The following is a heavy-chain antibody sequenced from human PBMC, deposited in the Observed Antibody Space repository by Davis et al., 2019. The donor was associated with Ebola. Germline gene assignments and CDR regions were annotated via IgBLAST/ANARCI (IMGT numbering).Heavy chain of an antibody. D-gene: IGHD3-22*01. CDR2: ISGSGGST. CDR3: ARETYYYDSSGYYPLFDY. J-gene: IGHJ4*02. Sequence: GESLKISCAASGFTFSSYAMSWVRQAPGKGLEWVSAISGSGGSTYYADSVKGRFTISRDNAKNSLYLQMNSLRAEDTAVYYCARETYYYDSSGYYPLFDYWGQGTLVTVSS. CDR1: GFTFSSYA. V-gene: IGHV3-23*01.